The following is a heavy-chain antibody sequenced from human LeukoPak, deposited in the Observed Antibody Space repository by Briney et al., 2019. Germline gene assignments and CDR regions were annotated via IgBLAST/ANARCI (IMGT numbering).Heavy chain of an antibody. Sequence: SETLSLTCTVSGGSINTYYWSWTRQPPGKGLEWIGYIYYSGSTNYNPSLKSRVIILVDTSKNQFSLKLSSVTAADTAVSYCARSRVTMVRGSPNWNFDYWGQGILVTVSS. CDR2: IYYSGST. CDR3: ARSRVTMVRGSPNWNFDY. CDR1: GGSINTYY. J-gene: IGHJ4*02. V-gene: IGHV4-59*01. D-gene: IGHD3-10*01.